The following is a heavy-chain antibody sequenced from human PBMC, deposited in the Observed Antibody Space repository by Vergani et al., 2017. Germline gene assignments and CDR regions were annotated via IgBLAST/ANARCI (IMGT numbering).Heavy chain of an antibody. V-gene: IGHV3-48*01. Sequence: VQLVQSGAEVKKPGASVKVSCKASGYTFTSYGISWVRQAPGKGLEWVSFVSTGTKSQSYAESVKGRFTISRDSAKNSLYLQMDSLRAEDTAVYYCAREYSSTSGRAFDFWGQGTKVTVSS. D-gene: IGHD2-2*01. CDR3: AREYSSTSGRAFDF. CDR2: VSTGTKSQ. J-gene: IGHJ3*01. CDR1: GYTFTSYG.